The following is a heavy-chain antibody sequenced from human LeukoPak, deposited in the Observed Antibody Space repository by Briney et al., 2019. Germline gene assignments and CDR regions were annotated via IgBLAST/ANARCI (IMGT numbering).Heavy chain of an antibody. CDR1: GYSISSGYY. V-gene: IGHV4-38-2*02. CDR3: ARDGVVVVAAGAFDI. Sequence: PSETLSLTCAVSGYSISSGYYWGWLRQPPGKGLEWIGSIYHSGTTYYNPSLKGRVTFSVETSKNKFSLKLSSVTAVDTAVYYCARDGVVVVAAGAFDIWGKGTMITVSS. CDR2: IYHSGTT. D-gene: IGHD2-15*01. J-gene: IGHJ3*02.